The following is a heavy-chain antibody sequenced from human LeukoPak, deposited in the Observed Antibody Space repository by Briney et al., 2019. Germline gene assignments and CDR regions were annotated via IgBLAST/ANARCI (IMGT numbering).Heavy chain of an antibody. CDR2: IIPIFGQA. Sequence: SVNVSCKASGGTFSSYAISWVRQAPGQGLEWMGGIIPIFGQANYAQKFQGRVTITADESTSTAYMELSSLRSEDTAVYYCARAEDIVVVPAAQNYYYYYMDVWGKGTTVTVSS. CDR1: GGTFSSYA. J-gene: IGHJ6*03. CDR3: ARAEDIVVVPAAQNYYYYYMDV. V-gene: IGHV1-69*01. D-gene: IGHD2-2*01.